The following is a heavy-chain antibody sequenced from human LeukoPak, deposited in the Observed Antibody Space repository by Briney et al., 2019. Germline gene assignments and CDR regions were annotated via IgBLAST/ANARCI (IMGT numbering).Heavy chain of an antibody. J-gene: IGHJ4*02. D-gene: IGHD5-18*01. Sequence: SETLSLTCAVYGGSFSGYYWSWIRQPPGKGLEWIGYIYYSGSTNYNPSLKSRVTISVDTSKNQFSLKLSSVTAADTAVYYCASGRGYSYGGWGQGTLVTVSS. CDR2: IYYSGST. V-gene: IGHV4-59*01. CDR3: ASGRGYSYGG. CDR1: GGSFSGYY.